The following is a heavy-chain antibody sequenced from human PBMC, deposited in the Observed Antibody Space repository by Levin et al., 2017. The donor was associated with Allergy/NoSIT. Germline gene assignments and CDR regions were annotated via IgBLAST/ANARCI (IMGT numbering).Heavy chain of an antibody. CDR1: GYTFTYFY. CDR3: AREGGYDTLTGGHFNFDY. J-gene: IGHJ4*02. Sequence: ASVKVSCKTSGYTFTYFYIHWVRQAPGQGLEWMGWINPNSGGTNSAQKFEGRVTMTRDTSISTAYMELGGLRSDDTAVYFCAREGGYDTLTGGHFNFDYWGQGTLVTVSS. D-gene: IGHD3-9*01. CDR2: INPNSGGT. V-gene: IGHV1-2*02.